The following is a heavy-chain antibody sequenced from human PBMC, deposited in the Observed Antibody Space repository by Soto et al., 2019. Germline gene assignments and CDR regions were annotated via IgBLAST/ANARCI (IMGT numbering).Heavy chain of an antibody. CDR1: GYTFTHYA. J-gene: IGHJ5*02. CDR2: INAGSGNT. V-gene: IGHV1-3*01. CDR3: ARGLAAAVA. D-gene: IGHD6-13*01. Sequence: QVQLVQSGAEVKKPGASVKVSCTASGYTFTHYAIHWVRHAPGQRLEWMGFINAGSGNTKYSQTCQGRLTFTKDTSASTAYLALSSLRSEDTAIYYCARGLAAAVAWGQGALVTVSS.